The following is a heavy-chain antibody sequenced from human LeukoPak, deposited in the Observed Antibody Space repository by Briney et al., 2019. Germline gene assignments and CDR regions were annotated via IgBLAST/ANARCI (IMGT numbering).Heavy chain of an antibody. CDR2: IKTKTDGGTT. V-gene: IGHV3-15*01. CDR3: TTGTWIQLWLADY. CDR1: GFTFSNAC. D-gene: IGHD5-18*01. Sequence: GGSLRLSCAASGFTFSNACMSWVRQAPGKGLEWVGHIKTKTDGGTTDYAAPVKGRFTISRDDSNNTLYLQMNSLKTEDTALYYCTTGTWIQLWLADYWGQGTLVTVSS. J-gene: IGHJ4*02.